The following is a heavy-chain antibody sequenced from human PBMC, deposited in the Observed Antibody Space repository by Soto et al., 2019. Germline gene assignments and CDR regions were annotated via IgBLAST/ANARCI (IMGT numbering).Heavy chain of an antibody. D-gene: IGHD3-3*01. CDR2: INPSGGRT. CDR3: VRGATLRFLEWRDSCFDY. V-gene: IGHV1-46*01. CDR1: GSPFTHHY. Sequence: ASVKVSCKASGSPFTHHYIHWVRQAPGQGLDWVGVINPSGGRTNYAQKFQGRVTMTGDTSTRTDYMELSSLRSEDTAVYYCVRGATLRFLEWRDSCFDYWGQGTVVTVSS. J-gene: IGHJ4*02.